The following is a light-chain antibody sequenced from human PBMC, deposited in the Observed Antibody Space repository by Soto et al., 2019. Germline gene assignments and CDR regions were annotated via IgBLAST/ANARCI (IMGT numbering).Light chain of an antibody. V-gene: IGLV2-14*01. CDR3: YSYTRSRTWV. J-gene: IGLJ3*02. Sequence: QSALTQPASVSGSPGRSITISCTGTSSDVGGYNYVSWYQQHPGKAPKLMIYEVSNRPSGVSNRVSGSKSGNTASLTISGLQAEDEADYYCYSYTRSRTWVFGGGTKLTVL. CDR2: EVS. CDR1: SSDVGGYNY.